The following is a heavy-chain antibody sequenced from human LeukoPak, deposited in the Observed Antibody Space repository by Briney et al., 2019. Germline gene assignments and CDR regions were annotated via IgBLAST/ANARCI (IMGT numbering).Heavy chain of an antibody. Sequence: SETLSLTCTVSGYSITSAYYWGWIRQPPGKGLEWIGSFFLKGSTYYNPSLKSRVTISVDTSKNQFSLTLSSVTAADTAVYYCARGRRGTNGVLSIGYYYYYMDVWGKGTTVTVSS. CDR1: GYSITSAYY. J-gene: IGHJ6*03. CDR3: ARGRRGTNGVLSIGYYYYYMDV. CDR2: FFLKGST. V-gene: IGHV4-38-2*02. D-gene: IGHD2-8*01.